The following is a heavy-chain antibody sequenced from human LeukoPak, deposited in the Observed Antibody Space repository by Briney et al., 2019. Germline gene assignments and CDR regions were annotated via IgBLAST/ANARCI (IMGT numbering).Heavy chain of an antibody. Sequence: SETLSLTCTVSGGSLSGSYWNWLRPPPREGRDWIGYVSNSGSGSTKYNPSLESRVTMSVETSKNQFSLKLSSVTAAATAVYYCAKWNGGRYHFASWGQGTLVTVSS. CDR1: GGSLSGSY. J-gene: IGHJ5*01. CDR2: VSNSGSGST. CDR3: AKWNGGRYHFAS. V-gene: IGHV4-59*01. D-gene: IGHD1-26*01.